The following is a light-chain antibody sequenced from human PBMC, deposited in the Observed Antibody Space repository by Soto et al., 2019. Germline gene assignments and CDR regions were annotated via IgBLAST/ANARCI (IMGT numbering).Light chain of an antibody. Sequence: EIVMTQSPAFLSVSPGERATLSCRASQTIGGQLAWYQQKPGQTPRLLIKGASTRATGFSGRFSGSGSGTDFTLTITHLPSEDSGVYYCQQYHAWPLTFGGGTKVEIK. CDR3: QQYHAWPLT. J-gene: IGKJ4*01. CDR1: QTIGGQ. V-gene: IGKV3D-15*01. CDR2: GAS.